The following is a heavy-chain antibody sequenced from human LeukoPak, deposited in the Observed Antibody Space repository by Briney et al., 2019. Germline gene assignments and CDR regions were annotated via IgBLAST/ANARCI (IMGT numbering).Heavy chain of an antibody. V-gene: IGHV7-4-1*02. CDR3: ARADVANYYDSSGYYVGWFDP. CDR2: INTNTGNP. CDR1: GYTFTSYA. J-gene: IGHJ5*02. D-gene: IGHD3-22*01. Sequence: ASVKVSCKASGYTFTSYAMNWVRQAPGQGLEWMGWINTNTGNPTYAQGFTGRFVFSLDTSVSTAYLQISSLKAEDTAVYYCARADVANYYDSSGYYVGWFDPWGQGTLVTVSS.